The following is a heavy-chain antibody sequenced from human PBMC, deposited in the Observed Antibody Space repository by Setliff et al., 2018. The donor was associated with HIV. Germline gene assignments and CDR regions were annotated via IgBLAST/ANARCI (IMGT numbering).Heavy chain of an antibody. Sequence: SETLSLTCTVSGYSISSGYYWGWIRQTPGEGLEWIVSFYHSGDTYYNPSLKSRVTISVDTSKNQFSLKLSSVTAADTAVYYCARRDQYGGSPYFESWGQGALVTVSS. CDR3: ARRDQYGGSPYFES. J-gene: IGHJ4*02. V-gene: IGHV4-38-2*02. D-gene: IGHD3-10*01. CDR2: FYHSGDT. CDR1: GYSISSGYY.